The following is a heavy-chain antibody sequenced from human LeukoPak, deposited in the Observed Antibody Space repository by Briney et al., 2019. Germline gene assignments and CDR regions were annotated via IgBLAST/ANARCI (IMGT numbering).Heavy chain of an antibody. CDR1: GGTFSSYT. CDR2: IIPIFGTA. V-gene: IGHV1-69*05. CDR3: ASSPIAVVGTHYYYYYMDV. D-gene: IGHD6-19*01. Sequence: GASVKVSCKASGGTFSSYTISWVRQAPGQGLEWMGGIIPIFGTANYAQKFQGRVTITTDASTSTAYMELSSLSSDDTAVYYCASSPIAVVGTHYYYYYMDVWGKGTTVTVSS. J-gene: IGHJ6*03.